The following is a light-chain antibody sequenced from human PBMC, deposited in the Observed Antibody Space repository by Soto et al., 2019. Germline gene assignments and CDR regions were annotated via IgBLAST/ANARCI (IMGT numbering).Light chain of an antibody. CDR2: GAS. V-gene: IGKV3-11*01. CDR1: QSVSSY. J-gene: IGKJ1*01. Sequence: EIVLTQSPATLSLSPGERATLSCRASQSVSSYLAWYQQKPGQAPRLLIYGASTRAAGIPDRFSGSGSGTDFTLTITRLEPEDSALYYCQEYDNWPLWTFGQGTKVDIK. CDR3: QEYDNWPLWT.